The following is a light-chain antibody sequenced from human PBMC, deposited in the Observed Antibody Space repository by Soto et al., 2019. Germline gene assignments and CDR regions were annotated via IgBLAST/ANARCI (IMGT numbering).Light chain of an antibody. CDR1: QSVSSN. Sequence: ETVMTQSPATLSVSPGERATLSCRASQSVSSNLAWYQQKPGQAPRLLIYGASTRATGIPARFSGGGSGTEFTLTISSLQSEDFAVYYCQQYNNWPRTFGPGTKVDV. CDR3: QQYNNWPRT. J-gene: IGKJ3*01. V-gene: IGKV3-15*01. CDR2: GAS.